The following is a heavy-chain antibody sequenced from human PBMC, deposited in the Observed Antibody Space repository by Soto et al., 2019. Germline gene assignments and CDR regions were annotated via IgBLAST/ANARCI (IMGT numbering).Heavy chain of an antibody. CDR1: GGSISSSSYY. J-gene: IGHJ4*02. D-gene: IGHD6-19*01. V-gene: IGHV4-39*01. CDR3: ARRLDPMYSSGWYYYERGGYFDY. Sequence: QLQLQESGPGLVKPSETLSLTCTVSGGSISSSSYYWGWIRQPPGKGLEWIGSIYYSGSTYYNPSLKSRVTISVDTSKNQFSLKLSSVTAADTAVYYCARRLDPMYSSGWYYYERGGYFDYWGQGTLVTVSS. CDR2: IYYSGST.